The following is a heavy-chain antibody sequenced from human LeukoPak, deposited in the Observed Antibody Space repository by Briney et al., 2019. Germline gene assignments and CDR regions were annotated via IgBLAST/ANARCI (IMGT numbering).Heavy chain of an antibody. CDR3: ASLRSSRYYYYMDV. Sequence: SETLSLTCAVYGGSFSGYYWSWIRQPPGKGLEWIGEINRSASTSYNPSLKSRVTISVDTSKNQFSLKLSSVTAADTAVYYCASLRSSRYYYYMDVWGKGTTVTVSS. CDR2: INRSAST. CDR1: GGSFSGYY. D-gene: IGHD2-2*01. V-gene: IGHV4-34*01. J-gene: IGHJ6*03.